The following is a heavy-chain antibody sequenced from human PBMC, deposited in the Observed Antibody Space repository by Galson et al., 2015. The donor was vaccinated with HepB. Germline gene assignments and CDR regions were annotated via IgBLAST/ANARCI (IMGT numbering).Heavy chain of an antibody. CDR2: INPNSGGT. CDR1: GYTFTGDY. CDR3: AREPRDYYYGMDV. V-gene: IGHV1-2*02. Sequence: AEAKKFGSSVKVSCKASGYTFTGDYMHWVRQAPGQGLEWMGWINPNSGGTNYAQKFQGRVTMTRDTSISTAYMELSRLRSDDTAVYYCAREPRDYYYGMDVWGQGTTVIVSS. J-gene: IGHJ6*02. D-gene: IGHD3-10*01.